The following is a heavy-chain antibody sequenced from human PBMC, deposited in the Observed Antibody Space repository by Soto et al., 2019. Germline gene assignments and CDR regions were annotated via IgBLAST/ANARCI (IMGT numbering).Heavy chain of an antibody. V-gene: IGHV3-11*01. J-gene: IGHJ4*02. CDR2: ISSSGSTI. CDR1: VFTFSDYY. Sequence: WGSLLLSCASSVFTFSDYYMSWIRQAPGKGLEWVSYISSSGSTIYYADSVNGRFTISRDNSKNSLYLQMNSLRAEDTAVYYCARDTSREAGPEFDYWGQGTMVTVSS. D-gene: IGHD6-13*01. CDR3: ARDTSREAGPEFDY.